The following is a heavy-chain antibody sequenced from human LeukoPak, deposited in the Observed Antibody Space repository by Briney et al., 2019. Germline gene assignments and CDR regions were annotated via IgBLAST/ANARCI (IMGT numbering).Heavy chain of an antibody. CDR2: MNPNSDYT. V-gene: IGHV1-8*01. D-gene: IGHD5-12*01. Sequence: ASVKVSCKASGYTFTSSDINWVRQAPGQGLEWMGWMNPNSDYTGYAQKFQGRVTMTRNTSISTAYMELSSLTSEDTAVYYCAREYDQLATPNFDYWGQGTLVTVSS. CDR1: GYTFTSSD. CDR3: AREYDQLATPNFDY. J-gene: IGHJ4*02.